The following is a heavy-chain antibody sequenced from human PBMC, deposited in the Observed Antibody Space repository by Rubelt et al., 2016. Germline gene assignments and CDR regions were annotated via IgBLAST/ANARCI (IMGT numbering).Heavy chain of an antibody. D-gene: IGHD3-10*01. V-gene: IGHV4-59*12. Sequence: QVQLQESGPGLVKPSETLSLTCTVSGGSISSYYWSWIRQPPGKGLEWIGYIYYSGSTYYNPSLKSRVTISVDTSKNQFSLKLSSVTAADTAVYYCARIKITMVRGVTGFDYWGQGTLVTVSS. CDR3: ARIKITMVRGVTGFDY. CDR2: IYYSGST. J-gene: IGHJ4*02. CDR1: GGSISSYY.